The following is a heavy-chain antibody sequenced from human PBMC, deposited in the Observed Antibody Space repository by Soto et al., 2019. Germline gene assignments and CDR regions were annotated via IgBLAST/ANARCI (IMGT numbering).Heavy chain of an antibody. CDR3: ARDEGKLSSGWLYGAFDI. CDR1: GGTFSSYA. D-gene: IGHD6-19*01. Sequence: GASVKVSCKASGGTFSSYAISWVRQAPGQGLEWMGGIIPIFGTANYAQKFQGRVTITADESTSTAYMELSSLRSEDTAVYYCARDEGKLSSGWLYGAFDIWGQGTMVTVSS. V-gene: IGHV1-69*13. J-gene: IGHJ3*02. CDR2: IIPIFGTA.